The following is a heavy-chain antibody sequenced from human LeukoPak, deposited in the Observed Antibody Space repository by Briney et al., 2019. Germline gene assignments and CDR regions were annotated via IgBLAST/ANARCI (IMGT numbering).Heavy chain of an antibody. Sequence: ASVKVSCKPSRYTFTRSGISWVRQAPGQGLEGMGWISAYNGNTNYAQKLQGRVTMTTDTSTSTAYMELRSLRSEDTAVYYCARFAVHRRITVAGQFGLDYWGQGTLVSLSS. CDR1: RYTFTRSG. CDR2: ISAYNGNT. CDR3: ARFAVHRRITVAGQFGLDY. J-gene: IGHJ4*02. D-gene: IGHD6-13*01. V-gene: IGHV1-18*01.